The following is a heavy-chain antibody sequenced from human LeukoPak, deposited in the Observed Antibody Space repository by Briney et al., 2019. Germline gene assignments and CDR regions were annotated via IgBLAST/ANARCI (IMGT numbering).Heavy chain of an antibody. J-gene: IGHJ3*02. V-gene: IGHV3-21*01. CDR2: ISSSGSYT. Sequence: GGSLRLSCAASGFTFSSYSMNWVRQAPGKGLEWVSSISSSGSYTYYADSVKGRFTISRDNAKNSLYPQMNSLRAEDTAVYYCARRAADAFDIWGQGTMVTVSS. CDR1: GFTFSSYS. D-gene: IGHD6-13*01. CDR3: ARRAADAFDI.